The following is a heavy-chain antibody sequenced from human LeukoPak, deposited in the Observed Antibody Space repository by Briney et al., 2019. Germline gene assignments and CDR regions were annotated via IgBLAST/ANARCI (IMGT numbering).Heavy chain of an antibody. CDR2: ISSSSSYI. V-gene: IGHV3-21*01. CDR1: GFIFSNYA. J-gene: IGHJ6*03. Sequence: GGSLRLSCAASGFIFSNYALAWVRQAPGRGLEWVSGISSSSSYIYYADSVKGRFTISRDNAKNSLYLQMNSLRAEDTAVYYCAREGIRSDYYYYMDVWGKGTTVTISS. CDR3: AREGIRSDYYYYMDV. D-gene: IGHD3-10*01.